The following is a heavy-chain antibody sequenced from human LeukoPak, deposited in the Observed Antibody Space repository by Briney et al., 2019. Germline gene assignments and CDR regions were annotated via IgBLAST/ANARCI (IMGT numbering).Heavy chain of an antibody. J-gene: IGHJ5*02. CDR3: ARDIDSSSWYRGYSYNWFDP. V-gene: IGHV3-30*04. D-gene: IGHD6-13*01. CDR1: GFTFSSYA. CDR2: ISYDGSNK. Sequence: GGSLRLSCAASGFTFSSYAMHWVRQAPGKGLEWVAVISYDGSNKYYADSVKGRFTISRDNSKNTLYLQMNSLRAEDTAVYYCARDIDSSSWYRGYSYNWFDPWGQGTLVTVSS.